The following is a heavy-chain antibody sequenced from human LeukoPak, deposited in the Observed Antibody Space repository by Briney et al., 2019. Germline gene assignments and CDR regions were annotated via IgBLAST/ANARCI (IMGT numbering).Heavy chain of an antibody. V-gene: IGHV1-18*01. CDR2: MSAYNGNT. D-gene: IGHD5-18*01. J-gene: IGHJ4*02. CDR1: GSTFNTFG. CDR3: VRDQGCIYGPIFTAY. Sequence: ASGKLSCKASGSTFNTFGISWARHGPGQGLEWMGWMSAYNGNTNYAQKAQGRVTMTTDRSPCTGYMELRKPRSDVTVVEYCVRDQGCIYGPIFTAYGGRGPLVTASS.